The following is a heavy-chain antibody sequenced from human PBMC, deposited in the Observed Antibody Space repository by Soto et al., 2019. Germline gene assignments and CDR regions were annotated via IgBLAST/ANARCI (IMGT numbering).Heavy chain of an antibody. CDR2: IIPIYDTS. CDR1: GGTFSSNA. D-gene: IGHD2-8*02. J-gene: IGHJ6*02. Sequence: QPQLVQSGAELKKPGSSVKVSCKASGGTFSSNAISWVRQAPGQGLEWLGGIIPIYDTSNYAEKFQGRVTISADRSTSTASMELRSLRSEDTAVYYCARGAVMSVIPPRYATDVWGQGTTVTVSS. V-gene: IGHV1-69*06. CDR3: ARGAVMSVIPPRYATDV.